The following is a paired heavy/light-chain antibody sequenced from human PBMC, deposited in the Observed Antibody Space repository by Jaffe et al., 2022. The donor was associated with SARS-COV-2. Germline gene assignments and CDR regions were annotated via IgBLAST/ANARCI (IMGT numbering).Heavy chain of an antibody. CDR1: GDSISSSNW. Sequence: QVQLQESGPGLVKPSGTLSLTCVVSGDSISSSNWWSWVRQPPGKGLEWIGETYHTGSTNYNPSLKSRLIISVDKSKNQFSLELTSVTAADTAVYYCARARGAFHYYGMDVWGQGTTVTVSS. V-gene: IGHV4-4*02. CDR2: TYHTGST. CDR3: ARARGAFHYYGMDV. J-gene: IGHJ6*02.
Light chain of an antibody. J-gene: IGKJ1*01. V-gene: IGKV3-20*01. CDR1: QSVSSSY. Sequence: EIVLTQSPGTLSLSPGERATLSCRASQSVSSSYLAWYQQKPGQAPRLLMYGASSRATGIPDRFSGSGSGTDFTLTISRLEPEDFAVYYCQQCGSSPRTFGQGTKVEIK. CDR2: GAS. CDR3: QQCGSSPRT.